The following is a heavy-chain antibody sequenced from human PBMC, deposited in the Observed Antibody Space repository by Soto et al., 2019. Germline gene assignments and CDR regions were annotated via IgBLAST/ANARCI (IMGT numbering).Heavy chain of an antibody. CDR2: IIPIFGTA. V-gene: IGHV1-69*06. J-gene: IGHJ3*02. D-gene: IGHD3-10*01. Sequence: GLEWMGGIIPIFGTANYAQKFQGRVTITADKYTSTAYMELSSLRSEDTAVYYCATSSGLTMVRGVGAFDIWGQRTMVTV. CDR3: ATSSGLTMVRGVGAFDI.